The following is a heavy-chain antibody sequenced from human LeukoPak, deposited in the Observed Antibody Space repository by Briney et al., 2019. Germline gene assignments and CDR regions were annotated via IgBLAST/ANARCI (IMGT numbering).Heavy chain of an antibody. D-gene: IGHD3-10*01. CDR1: GYSFTSYW. CDR3: ARTPSVPGYYGSGSYYNPNDY. V-gene: IGHV5-51*01. CDR2: IYPGDSDT. Sequence: GESLEISCKCSGYSFTSYWIGWVRQLPGKGLEWMGIIYPGDSDTGYSPSFQGQVTISADKSISTAYLQWSSLKASDTAMYYCARTPSVPGYYGSGSYYNPNDYWGQGTLVTVSS. J-gene: IGHJ4*02.